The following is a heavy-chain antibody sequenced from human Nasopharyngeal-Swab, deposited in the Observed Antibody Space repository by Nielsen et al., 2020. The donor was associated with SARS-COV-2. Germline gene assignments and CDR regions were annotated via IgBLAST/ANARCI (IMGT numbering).Heavy chain of an antibody. CDR2: ISSSGRTI. D-gene: IGHD2-2*01. Sequence: GESLKISCAASGFTFSDYYMSWIRQAPGKGLEWVSYISSSGRTIYYADSVKGRFTISRDNAKNSLYLQMNSLRAEDTAVYYCAREGTSTHDYWGQGTLVTVSS. V-gene: IGHV3-11*04. CDR3: AREGTSTHDY. CDR1: GFTFSDYY. J-gene: IGHJ4*02.